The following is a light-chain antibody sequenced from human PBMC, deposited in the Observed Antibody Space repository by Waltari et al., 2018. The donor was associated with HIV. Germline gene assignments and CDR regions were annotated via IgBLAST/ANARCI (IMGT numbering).Light chain of an antibody. CDR1: QSVSSSY. J-gene: IGKJ2*01. V-gene: IGKV3-20*01. CDR3: QHFDTSLPKYT. Sequence: EFVLTQSPGTLSLSPGERATLSCRASQSVSSSYIAWYQQRPGQAPRLLIYGASSRAAGIPDRFTGSGSGTDFTLTISRLEPEDFAVYYCQHFDTSLPKYTFGQGTKLEIK. CDR2: GAS.